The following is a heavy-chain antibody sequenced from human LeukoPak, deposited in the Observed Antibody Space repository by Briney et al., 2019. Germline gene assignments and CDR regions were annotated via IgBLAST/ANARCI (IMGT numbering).Heavy chain of an antibody. V-gene: IGHV3-30-3*01. CDR1: GFTFSSYA. CDR3: AKGPLIEVAGTTWDY. D-gene: IGHD6-19*01. Sequence: GGSLRLSCAASGFTFSSYAMHWVRQAPGKGLEWVAVISYDGSNKYYADSVKGRFTISRDNSKNTLYLQMNSLRAEDTAIYYCAKGPLIEVAGTTWDYWGQGTLVTVSS. J-gene: IGHJ4*02. CDR2: ISYDGSNK.